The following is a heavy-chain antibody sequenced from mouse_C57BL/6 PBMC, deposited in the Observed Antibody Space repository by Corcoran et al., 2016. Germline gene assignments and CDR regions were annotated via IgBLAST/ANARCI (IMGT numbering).Heavy chain of an antibody. Sequence: QIQLVQSGPELKKPGETVKISYKASGYTFTTYGMSWVKQAPGKGLKWMGWINTYSGVPTYADDFKGRFAFSLETSASTAYLQINNLKNEDTATYFCARYGGNWYFDVWGTGTTVTVSS. CDR2: INTYSGVP. V-gene: IGHV9-3*01. CDR3: ARYGGNWYFDV. CDR1: GYTFTTYG. J-gene: IGHJ1*03. D-gene: IGHD1-1*01.